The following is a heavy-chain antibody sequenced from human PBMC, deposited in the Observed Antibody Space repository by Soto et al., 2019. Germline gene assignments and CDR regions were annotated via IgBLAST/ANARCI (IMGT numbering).Heavy chain of an antibody. CDR3: ARLNVFCVDDTSNSYYCIDF. V-gene: IGHV4-39*01. CDR1: GGSVSRNGYS. Sequence: PSETLSLTCTVPGGSVSRNGYSWGWFRQTPGKGLEWIATIYSTDKTYYNPSLLSRVTISVDTSMNELSLRLSSVTAADTAVYYCARLNVFCVDDTSNSYYCIDFWGQAIPITVS. D-gene: IGHD2-21*02. J-gene: IGHJ6*02. CDR2: IYSTDKT.